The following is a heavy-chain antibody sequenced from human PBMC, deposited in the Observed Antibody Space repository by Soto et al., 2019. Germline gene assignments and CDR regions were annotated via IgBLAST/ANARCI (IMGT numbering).Heavy chain of an antibody. CDR1: GYSFTSYW. J-gene: IGHJ6*02. CDR2: IDPSDSYT. V-gene: IGHV5-10-1*01. Sequence: GESLKISCKGSGYSFTSYWISWVRQMPGKGLEWMGRIDPSDSYTNYSPSFQGHVAISADKSISTAYLQWSSLKASDTAMYYCASPLTLNYYGSGSYGMDVWGQGTTVTVSS. D-gene: IGHD3-10*01. CDR3: ASPLTLNYYGSGSYGMDV.